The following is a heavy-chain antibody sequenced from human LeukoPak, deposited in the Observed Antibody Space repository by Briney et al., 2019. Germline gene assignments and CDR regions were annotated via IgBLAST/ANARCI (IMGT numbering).Heavy chain of an antibody. CDR1: GFTVSSNY. J-gene: IGHJ4*02. V-gene: IGHV3-66*01. Sequence: GGSLRLSCAASGFTVSSNYMSWVRQAPGKGLEWVSLIYSGGSTYYADSVKGRFTISRDNSKNTLCLQMNSLRAEDTAVYYCASSGNYRIYYFDYWGQGTLVTVSS. D-gene: IGHD1-26*01. CDR2: IYSGGST. CDR3: ASSGNYRIYYFDY.